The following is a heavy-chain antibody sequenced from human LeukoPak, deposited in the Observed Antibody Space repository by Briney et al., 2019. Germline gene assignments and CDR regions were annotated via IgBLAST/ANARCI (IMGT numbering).Heavy chain of an antibody. CDR1: GGSISSYY. D-gene: IGHD1-26*01. CDR2: IYYSGST. J-gene: IGHJ4*02. V-gene: IGHV4-59*01. CDR3: ARDSSRSGIKGFDY. Sequence: TASETLSLTCGVSGGSISSYYWSWIRQPPGKGLEWIGYIYYSGSTNYNPSLKSRVTISVDTSKNQFSLKLSSVTAADTAVYYCARDSSRSGIKGFDYWGQGTLVTVSS.